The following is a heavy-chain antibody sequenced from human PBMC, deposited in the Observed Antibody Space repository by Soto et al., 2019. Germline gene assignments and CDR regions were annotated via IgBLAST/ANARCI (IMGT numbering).Heavy chain of an antibody. CDR2: ISYDGSNK. CDR1: GFTFSNYG. Sequence: PGGSLRLSCAASGFTFSNYGMHWVRQAPGKGLEWVAAISYDGSNKYYGDSVRGRFTISRDNAKNSLYLEMNSLRVEDSAVYYCVRVYRYDQNDYWGQGAQVTVSS. V-gene: IGHV3-30*03. J-gene: IGHJ4*02. CDR3: VRVYRYDQNDY. D-gene: IGHD3-16*02.